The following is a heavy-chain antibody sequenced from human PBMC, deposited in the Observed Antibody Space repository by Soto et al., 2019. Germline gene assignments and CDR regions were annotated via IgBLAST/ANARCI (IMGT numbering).Heavy chain of an antibody. J-gene: IGHJ4*01. CDR1: GFTFSSYA. V-gene: IGHV3-23*01. Sequence: GGSLRLSCAASGFTFSSYAMTWVRQAPGKGLEWVSGISNSGGGTYYTDPVNGRFTISRDNTKNTLYLQMNSLRAEDTTVYYCAKPAVAGPAYYCFDYWGQGTLVTVSS. CDR3: AKPAVAGPAYYCFDY. CDR2: ISNSGGGT. D-gene: IGHD6-19*01.